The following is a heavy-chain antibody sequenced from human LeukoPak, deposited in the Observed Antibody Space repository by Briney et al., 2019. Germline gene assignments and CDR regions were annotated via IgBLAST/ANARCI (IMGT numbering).Heavy chain of an antibody. CDR3: ARGLVKGYYYDSSGFPPFDY. V-gene: IGHV4-39*07. D-gene: IGHD3-22*01. CDR1: GGSISSSSYY. CDR2: IYYSGST. Sequence: SETLSLTCTVSGGSISSSSYYWGWIRQPPGKGLEWIGSIYYSGSTYYNPSLKSRVTISVDTSKNQFSLKLSSVTAADTAVYYCARGLVKGYYYDSSGFPPFDYWGQGTLVTVSS. J-gene: IGHJ4*02.